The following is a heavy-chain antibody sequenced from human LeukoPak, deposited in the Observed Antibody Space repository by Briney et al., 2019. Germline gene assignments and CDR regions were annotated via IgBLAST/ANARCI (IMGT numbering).Heavy chain of an antibody. Sequence: SETLSLTCTVSGGSISSYYWSWIRQPPGKGLEWIGYIYYIENTNYNPSLRSRVTMSLDTSKNQFSLKLTSVTAADTAVYYCATLTTVVTAYYFDYWGQGTLVTVSS. CDR3: ATLTTVVTAYYFDY. CDR1: GGSISSYY. CDR2: IYYIENT. V-gene: IGHV4-59*08. J-gene: IGHJ4*02. D-gene: IGHD4-23*01.